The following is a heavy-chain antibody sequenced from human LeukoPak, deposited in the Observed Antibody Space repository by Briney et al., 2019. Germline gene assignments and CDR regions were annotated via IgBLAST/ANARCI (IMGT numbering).Heavy chain of an antibody. CDR1: GFTFRTDW. V-gene: IGHV3-23*01. Sequence: GGSLRLSCAASGFTFRTDWMTWVRQAPGKGLEWVSAISGSGGSTYYADSVKGRFTISRDNSKNTLYLQMNSLRAEDTAVYYCAKGRSSSWFHYFDYWGQGTLVTVSS. CDR3: AKGRSSSWFHYFDY. D-gene: IGHD6-13*01. J-gene: IGHJ4*02. CDR2: ISGSGGST.